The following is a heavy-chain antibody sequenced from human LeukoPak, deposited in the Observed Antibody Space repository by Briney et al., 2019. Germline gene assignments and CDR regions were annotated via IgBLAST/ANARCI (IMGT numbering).Heavy chain of an antibody. J-gene: IGHJ6*02. Sequence: SETLSLTCTVSGGSISSGSYYWSWIRQPAGKGLEWIGRIYTSGSTNYNPSLKSRVTISVDTSKNQFSLKLSSVTAADTAVYYCARASHRSHDTIYGMDVWGQGTTVIVSS. V-gene: IGHV4-61*02. CDR1: GGSISSGSYY. CDR2: IYTSGST. D-gene: IGHD3-9*01. CDR3: ARASHRSHDTIYGMDV.